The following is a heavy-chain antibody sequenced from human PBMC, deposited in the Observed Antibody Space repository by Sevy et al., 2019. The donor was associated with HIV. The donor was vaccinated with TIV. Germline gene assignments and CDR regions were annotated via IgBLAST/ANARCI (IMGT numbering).Heavy chain of an antibody. CDR3: ARHCTGSSCSHAFDI. D-gene: IGHD2-15*01. V-gene: IGHV4-34*01. CDR2: INHSGGT. J-gene: IGHJ3*02. CDR1: GGSFSGYY. Sequence: QSQTLSLTCAVYGGSFSGYYWSWIRQPPGKGLEWIGEINHSGGTNYNPSLKSRVTISVDTSKNQFSLKLNSVTAADTAVYYCARHCTGSSCSHAFDIWGQGTMVTVSS.